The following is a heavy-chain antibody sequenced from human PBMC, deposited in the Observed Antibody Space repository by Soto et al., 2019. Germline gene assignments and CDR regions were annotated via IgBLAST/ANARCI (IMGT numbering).Heavy chain of an antibody. CDR1: GFSLSTSGVG. D-gene: IGHD5-12*01. CDR2: IYWDDDK. CDR3: AHSGVATIPFDY. V-gene: IGHV2-5*02. J-gene: IGHJ4*02. Sequence: QITLKESGPPLVKPTQTLTLTCTFSGFSLSTSGVGVGWIRQPPGKALEWLALIYWDDDKRYSPSLKSRLTXXKXXSKNQVVLTMTNMDPVDTATYYCAHSGVATIPFDYWGQGTLVTVSS.